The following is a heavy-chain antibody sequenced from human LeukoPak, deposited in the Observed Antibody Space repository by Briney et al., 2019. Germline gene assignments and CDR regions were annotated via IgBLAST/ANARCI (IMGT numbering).Heavy chain of an antibody. V-gene: IGHV3-30-3*01. CDR3: ARESLSSSGWYEGGDY. J-gene: IGHJ4*02. Sequence: PGRSLRLSCAASGFTFSSYAMPWVRQAPGKGLEWVAVISYDGSNKYYADSVKGRFTISRDNSKNTLYLQMNSLRAEDTAVYYCARESLSSSGWYEGGDYWGQGALVTVSS. D-gene: IGHD6-19*01. CDR1: GFTFSSYA. CDR2: ISYDGSNK.